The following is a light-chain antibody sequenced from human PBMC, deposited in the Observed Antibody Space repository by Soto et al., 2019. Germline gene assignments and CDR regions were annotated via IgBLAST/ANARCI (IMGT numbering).Light chain of an antibody. V-gene: IGKV1-5*03. CDR1: QTISSW. J-gene: IGKJ1*01. CDR3: QHYNSYSEA. CDR2: KAS. Sequence: ITMSQSLAALSGTEGDRVTITCRASQTISSWLAWYQQKPGKAPKLLIYKASTLKSGVPSRFSGSGSGTEFTLTISSLQPDDFATYYCQHYNSYSEAFGQGTKVDI.